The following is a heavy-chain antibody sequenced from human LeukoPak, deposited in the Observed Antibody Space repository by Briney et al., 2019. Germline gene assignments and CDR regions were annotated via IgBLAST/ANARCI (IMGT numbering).Heavy chain of an antibody. CDR3: TTGYGSSWYA. CDR1: GSSLSQAW. D-gene: IGHD6-13*01. CDR2: IKTKVDGGTT. Sequence: PGRSLRPSCDASGSSLSQAWMSCVRQAAGKGLEWVGRIKTKVDGGTTEYVAPVKGRLTISRDDSKNMVYLQMNSLKTEDTAVYYCTTGYGSSWYAWGQGTLVIVSS. V-gene: IGHV3-15*01. J-gene: IGHJ5*02.